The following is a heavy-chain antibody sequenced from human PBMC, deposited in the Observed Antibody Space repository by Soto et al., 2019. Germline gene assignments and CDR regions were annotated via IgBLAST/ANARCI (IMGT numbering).Heavy chain of an antibody. J-gene: IGHJ2*01. CDR2: IIPIFGTA. CDR3: AREASAHGVVITTDWYFDL. Sequence: QVQLVQSGAEVKKPGSSVKVSCKASGGTFSSYAISWVRQAPGQGLEWMGGIIPIFGTANYAQKFQGRVTITADESTSTAYMELSSLRSEDTAVYYCAREASAHGVVITTDWYFDLWGRGTLVTVSS. D-gene: IGHD3-22*01. V-gene: IGHV1-69*01. CDR1: GGTFSSYA.